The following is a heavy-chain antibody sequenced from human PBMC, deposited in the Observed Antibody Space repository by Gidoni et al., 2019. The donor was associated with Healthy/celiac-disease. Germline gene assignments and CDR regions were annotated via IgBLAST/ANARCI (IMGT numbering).Heavy chain of an antibody. CDR2: ISSSSSYI. J-gene: IGHJ4*02. V-gene: IGHV3-21*01. CDR3: ARHDLKEAGSGYDFDY. CDR1: GFTFSSYS. Sequence: EVQLVESGGGLVKPGGSLRLSCAASGFTFSSYSMNWVRQAPGKGLEWVSSISSSSSYIYYADSVKGRFTISRDNAKNSLYLQMNSLRAEDTAVYYCARHDLKEAGSGYDFDYWGQGTLVTVSS. D-gene: IGHD5-12*01.